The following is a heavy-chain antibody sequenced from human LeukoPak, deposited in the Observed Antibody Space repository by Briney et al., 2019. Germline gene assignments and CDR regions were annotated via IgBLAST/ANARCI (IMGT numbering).Heavy chain of an antibody. CDR3: ARSIAVGVNY. CDR1: GFTFSSHG. D-gene: IGHD6-19*01. V-gene: IGHV3-23*01. J-gene: IGHJ4*02. Sequence: PGGSLRLSCAASGFTFSSHGMNWVRQAPGKGLEWVSGISPSGGITYYTDSVKGRFTISRDNSKNTVSLQMNSLRAEDTAVYYCARSIAVGVNYWGQGTLVTVSS. CDR2: ISPSGGIT.